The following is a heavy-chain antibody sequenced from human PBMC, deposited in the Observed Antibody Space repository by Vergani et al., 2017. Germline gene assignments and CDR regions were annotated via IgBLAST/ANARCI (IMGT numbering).Heavy chain of an antibody. J-gene: IGHJ4*02. CDR1: AYYISRGSYY. CDR3: ARQRPGSGWSPGDFDD. CDR2: IYYSGST. D-gene: IGHD6-19*01. Sequence: QLQLQQSGPGLVKPSETLFLTCTVSAYYISRGSYYWGWIRQPPGKSLEWIGSIYYSGSTYYNPSLKSRVAISVDTSKNHFSLKVNSVTAADTAVYFCARQRPGSGWSPGDFDDWGQGILVTVSS. V-gene: IGHV4-39*01.